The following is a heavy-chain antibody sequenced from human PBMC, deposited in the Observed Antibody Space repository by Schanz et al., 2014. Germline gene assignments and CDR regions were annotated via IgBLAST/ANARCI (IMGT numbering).Heavy chain of an antibody. CDR3: ARDHVATTDYDYFFYYLDV. D-gene: IGHD1-1*01. J-gene: IGHJ6*03. CDR2: IIPILGIA. CDR1: GYTFISYG. V-gene: IGHV1-69*04. Sequence: QVQLVQSGAEVKKPGASVKVSCKASGYTFISYGIKWVRQAPGQGLEWMGRIIPILGIANYAQKFQGRVTITADRSTSTAYMELSSLRSEDTAVYYCARDHVATTDYDYFFYYLDVWGQGTTVSVSS.